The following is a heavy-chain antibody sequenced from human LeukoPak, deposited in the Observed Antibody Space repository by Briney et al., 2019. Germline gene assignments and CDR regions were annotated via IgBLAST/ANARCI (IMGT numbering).Heavy chain of an antibody. CDR1: GYTFTSYH. CDR3: ARGCTMVRGVNRPVHPYNWFDP. Sequence: ASVKVSCKASGYTFTSYHMHWVRQAPGQGLEWMGIINPSGGSTSYAQKFQGRVTMTRDTSTSTVYMELSSLRSEDTAVYYCARGCTMVRGVNRPVHPYNWFDPWGQGTLVTVSS. J-gene: IGHJ5*02. CDR2: INPSGGST. D-gene: IGHD3-10*01. V-gene: IGHV1-46*01.